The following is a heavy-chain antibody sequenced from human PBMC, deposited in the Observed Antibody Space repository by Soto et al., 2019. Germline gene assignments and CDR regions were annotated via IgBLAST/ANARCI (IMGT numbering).Heavy chain of an antibody. D-gene: IGHD6-6*01. J-gene: IGHJ6*02. CDR3: ARDEVVAARLTYGMDV. CDR2: IYYSGST. V-gene: IGHV4-61*01. CDR1: GGSVSSGSYY. Sequence: QVQLQESGPGLVKPSETLSLTCTVSGGSVSSGSYYWSWIRQPPGKGLEWIGYIYYSGSTNYNPSLKSRVTISVSTSKNQFSLKMSSVTSADTAVYYCARDEVVAARLTYGMDVWGQGTTVTVSS.